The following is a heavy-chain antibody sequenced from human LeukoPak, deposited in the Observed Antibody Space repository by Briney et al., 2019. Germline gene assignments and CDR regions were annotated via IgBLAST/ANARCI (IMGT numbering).Heavy chain of an antibody. CDR2: IYYSGST. CDR1: GGSISSGGYY. Sequence: SDTLSLTCTVSGGSISSGGYYWSWIRQHPGKGLEWVGHIYYSGSTYYNPSLKSRVTIAVDTSKNQFCLKLSSVTAADTAVYYCARDLWPAYCGGDCYSRAFDIWGQGTMVTVSS. J-gene: IGHJ3*02. V-gene: IGHV4-31*03. D-gene: IGHD2-21*02. CDR3: ARDLWPAYCGGDCYSRAFDI.